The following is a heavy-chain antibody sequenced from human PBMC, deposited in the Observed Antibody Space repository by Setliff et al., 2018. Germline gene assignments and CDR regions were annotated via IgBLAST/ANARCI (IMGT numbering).Heavy chain of an antibody. Sequence: PSETLSLTCAVSGDSISSGNWWSWVRQPPEKGLEWIGEINHSGNTNYNPSLKSRVTISVDKSTNQFSLKLNSATAADTSVYYCVRTDYSDGRYSMDVWGKGTTVTVSS. J-gene: IGHJ6*03. V-gene: IGHV4-4*02. CDR3: VRTDYSDGRYSMDV. CDR2: INHSGNT. CDR1: GDSISSGNW. D-gene: IGHD6-19*01.